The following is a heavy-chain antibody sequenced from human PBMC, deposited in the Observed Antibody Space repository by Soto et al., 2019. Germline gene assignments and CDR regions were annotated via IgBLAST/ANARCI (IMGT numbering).Heavy chain of an antibody. J-gene: IGHJ4*02. V-gene: IGHV4-34*01. CDR1: GGSFSGYY. CDR2: INHSGST. D-gene: IGHD2-15*01. CDR3: ARYHLYCSGGSCKNFDY. Sequence: SETLSLTCAVYGGSFSGYYWSWIRQPPGKGLEWIGEINHSGSTNYNPSLKSRVTISVDTSKNQFSLKLSSVTAADTAVYYCARYHLYCSGGSCKNFDYWGQGTLVTVSS.